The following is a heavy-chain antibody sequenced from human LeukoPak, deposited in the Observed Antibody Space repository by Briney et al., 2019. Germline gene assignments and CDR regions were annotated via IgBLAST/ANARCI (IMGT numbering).Heavy chain of an antibody. CDR2: IYSGGFT. Sequence: PGGSLRLSCAASGFTISNNYIRWLRQAPGKGLEWVSHIYSGGFTQFAGSVRGRFTMSRDSSKNTLYLQMNSLRAEDTAFYYCAKLLRDATIYDFWGHGALVTVSS. D-gene: IGHD5-24*01. V-gene: IGHV3-66*04. CDR3: AKLLRDATIYDF. CDR1: GFTISNNY. J-gene: IGHJ4*01.